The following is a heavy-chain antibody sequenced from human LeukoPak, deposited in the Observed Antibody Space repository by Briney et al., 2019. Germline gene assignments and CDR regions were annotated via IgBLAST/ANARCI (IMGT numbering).Heavy chain of an antibody. D-gene: IGHD6-19*01. CDR2: IRYDGSNK. J-gene: IGHJ4*02. Sequence: GGSLRLSCAASGFTFSSYGMHWVRQAPGKGLEWVAFIRYDGSNKYYADSVKGRFTISRDNSKTTLYLQMNSLRAEDTAVYYCAKDLGQWLVPLFDYWGQGTLVTVSS. V-gene: IGHV3-30*02. CDR1: GFTFSSYG. CDR3: AKDLGQWLVPLFDY.